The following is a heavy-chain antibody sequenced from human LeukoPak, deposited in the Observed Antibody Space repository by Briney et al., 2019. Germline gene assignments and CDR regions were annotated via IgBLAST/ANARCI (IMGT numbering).Heavy chain of an antibody. CDR1: GGSISSYY. Sequence: LSLTCTVSGGSISSYYWSWIRQPAGKGLEWISYISSSGSTIYYADSVRGRFTISRDNAKNSLYLQMSSLRAEDTAVYYCARKGFITMQSRYFDLWGRGTLVTVSS. J-gene: IGHJ2*01. CDR3: ARKGFITMQSRYFDL. CDR2: ISSSGSTI. V-gene: IGHV3-11*04. D-gene: IGHD3-3*01.